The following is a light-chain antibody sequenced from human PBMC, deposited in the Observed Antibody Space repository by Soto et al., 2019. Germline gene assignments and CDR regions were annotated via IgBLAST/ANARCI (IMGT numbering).Light chain of an antibody. CDR3: HEYSGHPSWT. CDR2: KAS. V-gene: IGKV1-5*03. CDR1: QSISSW. Sequence: DIQMTQSPSSLSASVGDRVTITCRASQSISSWLAWYQQKPGKAPKLLIYKASSLESGVPSRFSGSGSGTEFTLTISSLQPDDLATYCCHEYSGHPSWTFRQGT. J-gene: IGKJ1*01.